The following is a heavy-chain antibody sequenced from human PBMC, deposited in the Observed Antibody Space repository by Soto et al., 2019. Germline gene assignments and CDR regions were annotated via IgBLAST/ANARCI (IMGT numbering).Heavy chain of an antibody. Sequence: QVQLVQSGAEVKEPGSSVKVSCKASGDTFSSHAITWVRQAPGGGLEWMGGIIPIFGTPSLARKFQGGVTITADKSTNTAYMELSSLRSEDTAVYFCARGLNTALIGYFHYGLAVWGQGTTVTVSS. D-gene: IGHD5-18*01. CDR2: IIPIFGTP. J-gene: IGHJ6*02. CDR1: GDTFSSHA. CDR3: ARGLNTALIGYFHYGLAV. V-gene: IGHV1-69*06.